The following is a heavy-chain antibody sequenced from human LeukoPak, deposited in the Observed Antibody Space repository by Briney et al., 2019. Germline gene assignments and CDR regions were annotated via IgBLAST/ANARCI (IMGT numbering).Heavy chain of an antibody. V-gene: IGHV4-30-4*08. CDR1: GGSISSGDYY. CDR3: ARVWAAAGTSYFDY. J-gene: IGHJ4*02. Sequence: KTSETLSLTCTVSGGSISSGDYYWSWIRQPPGKGLEWIGYIYYSGSTYYNPSLKSRVTISVDTSKNQFSLKLSSVTAADTAVYYCARVWAAAGTSYFDYWGQGTLVTVSS. CDR2: IYYSGST. D-gene: IGHD6-13*01.